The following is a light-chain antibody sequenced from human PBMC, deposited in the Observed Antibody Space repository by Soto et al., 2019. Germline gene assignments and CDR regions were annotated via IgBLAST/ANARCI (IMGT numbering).Light chain of an antibody. CDR1: SGNVGGYNY. V-gene: IGLV2-14*01. Sequence: QSALTQPPSVSGSPGQSITISCTGTSGNVGGYNYVSWYQLHPGKAPKLIIYEINNRPSGVSNRCSGSKSGNTASLTISGVQAEDEDDYYCSSNTGSGPLVFGGGTKLTVL. CDR2: EIN. J-gene: IGLJ3*02. CDR3: SSNTGSGPLV.